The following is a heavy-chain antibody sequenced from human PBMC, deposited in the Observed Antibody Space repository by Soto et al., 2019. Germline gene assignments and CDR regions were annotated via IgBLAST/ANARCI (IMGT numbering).Heavy chain of an antibody. J-gene: IGHJ3*02. D-gene: IGHD6-13*01. CDR1: GGTFSTYT. Sequence: QVQLVQSGAEVKKPGSSVKVSCKASGGTFSTYTIIWVRQAPGQGLEWMGRILPILDTTTSAQRFQGRVTITAEKSTRIASLDLSSLRSEETAVYYCTLGSWSAETFDIGGRGTIASVSS. CDR2: ILPILDTT. V-gene: IGHV1-69*08. CDR3: TLGSWSAETFDI.